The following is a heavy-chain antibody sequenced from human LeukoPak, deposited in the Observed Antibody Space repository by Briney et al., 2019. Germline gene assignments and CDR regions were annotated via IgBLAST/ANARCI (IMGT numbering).Heavy chain of an antibody. D-gene: IGHD5-18*01. CDR1: GFTFSSYW. CDR3: ARDGGGYSYGYSDY. J-gene: IGHJ4*02. V-gene: IGHV3-7*03. CDR2: IKQDGSEK. Sequence: GGSLRLSCAASGFTFSSYWMSWVRQAPGKGLEGVANIKQDGSEKYYVDSVKGRFTISRDNAKNSLYLQMNSMRAEDTAVYYCARDGGGYSYGYSDYWGQGTLVTVSS.